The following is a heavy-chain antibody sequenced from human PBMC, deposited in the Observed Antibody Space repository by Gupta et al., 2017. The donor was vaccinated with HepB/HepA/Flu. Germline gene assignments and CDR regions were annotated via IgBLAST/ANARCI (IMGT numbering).Heavy chain of an antibody. CDR2: IYYSGSN. D-gene: IGHD3-3*01. V-gene: IGHV4-39*02. J-gene: IGHJ1*01. CDR3: ARDPFGFSYDCWSDSFASED. CDR1: GGSISSSSYY. Sequence: QLQLQESGPGLVKPSETLSLTCTVSGGSISSSSYYWGWIRQPPGKGLEWIGSIYYSGSNYYNPSIKRRVTISVDTSKNQFSLKLSSVTAADTAVYYCARDPFGFSYDCWSDSFASEDWGQGTLVTVSS.